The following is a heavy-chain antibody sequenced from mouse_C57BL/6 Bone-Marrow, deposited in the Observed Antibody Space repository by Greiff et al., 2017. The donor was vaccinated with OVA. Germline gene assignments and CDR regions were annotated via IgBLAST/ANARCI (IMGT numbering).Heavy chain of an antibody. CDR2: IDPSDSYP. CDR3: AINVYYSGISGD. J-gene: IGHJ2*01. Sequence: QVQLQQPGAELVKPGASVKLSCKASGYTFTSYWMQWVKQRPGQGLVWIGEIDPSDSYPNSNQKFKGKATLTVDTSSRTAYLHIRSVTSEKSAVYYCAINVYYSGISGDWGEGTTLTVSP. CDR1: GYTFTSYW. V-gene: IGHV1-50*01. D-gene: IGHD1-3*01.